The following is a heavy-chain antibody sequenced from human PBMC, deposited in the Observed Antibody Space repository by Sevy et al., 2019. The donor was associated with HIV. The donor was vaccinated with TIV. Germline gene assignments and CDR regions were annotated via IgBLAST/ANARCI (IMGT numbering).Heavy chain of an antibody. V-gene: IGHV4-59*01. Sequence: SETLSLTCTVSGGSISSYYWSWIRQPPGKGLEWIGYIYYSGSTNYNPSLKSRVTISVDTSMNQFSLKLSSVTAADTAVYYCASGGGSGSYYKFDYWGQGTLVTVSS. CDR2: IYYSGST. CDR1: GGSISSYY. J-gene: IGHJ4*02. CDR3: ASGGGSGSYYKFDY. D-gene: IGHD1-26*01.